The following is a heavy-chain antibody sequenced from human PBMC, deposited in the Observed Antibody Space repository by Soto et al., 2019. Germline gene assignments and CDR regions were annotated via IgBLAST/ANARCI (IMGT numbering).Heavy chain of an antibody. CDR1: GGSISSYY. CDR2: IYYSGST. Sequence: SETLSLTCTVSGGSISSYYWSWIRQPPGKGLEWIGYIYYSGSTNYNPSLKSRVTISVDTSKNQFSLKLSSVTAADTAVYYCARGRADTATNWFDPWGQGTLVTVSS. CDR3: ARGRADTATNWFDP. D-gene: IGHD5-18*01. J-gene: IGHJ5*02. V-gene: IGHV4-59*12.